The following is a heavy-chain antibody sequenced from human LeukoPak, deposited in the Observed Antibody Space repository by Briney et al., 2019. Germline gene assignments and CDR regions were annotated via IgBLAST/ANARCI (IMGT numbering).Heavy chain of an antibody. V-gene: IGHV3-74*01. CDR3: ARGLYSSGWPRFDY. CDR2: INSDGSST. D-gene: IGHD6-19*01. J-gene: IGHJ4*02. Sequence: PGGSLRLSCAASGFTFSSYWMHWVRHAPGKGLVWVSRINSDGSSTSYADSVKGRFTISRDNAKNTLYLQMNSLRAEDTAVYYCARGLYSSGWPRFDYWGQGTLVTVSS. CDR1: GFTFSSYW.